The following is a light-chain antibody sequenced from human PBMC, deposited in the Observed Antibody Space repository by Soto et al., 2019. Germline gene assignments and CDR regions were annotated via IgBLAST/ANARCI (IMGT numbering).Light chain of an antibody. CDR3: MLIILLGFT. J-gene: IGKJ2*01. Sequence: LVLTQTPLSLSVTPGQPASISFKASPTLLHRDGKTYLYWYLQKAGQPPHLMIHEGSNRFSGGPEVLSGVGSGTEFTLRLRRVQAEVVGGYSCMLIILLGFTVGQGTTVEIQ. CDR1: PTLLHRDGKTY. CDR2: EGS. V-gene: IGKV2D-29*01.